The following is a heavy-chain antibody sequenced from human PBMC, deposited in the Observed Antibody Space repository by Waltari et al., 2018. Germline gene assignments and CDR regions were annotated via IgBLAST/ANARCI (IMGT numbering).Heavy chain of an antibody. Sequence: QVQLVQSGAEVKKTGASVKVSCKASGYTFTGYYMHWMRQAPGQGLEWMGWINPNSGGTNYAQKFQGRVTMTRDTSINTAYMELSSLRSDDTAVYYCARDPYCSSTSCYWNWFDPWGQGTL. J-gene: IGHJ5*02. CDR1: GYTFTGYY. CDR3: ARDPYCSSTSCYWNWFDP. CDR2: INPNSGGT. D-gene: IGHD2-2*01. V-gene: IGHV1-2*02.